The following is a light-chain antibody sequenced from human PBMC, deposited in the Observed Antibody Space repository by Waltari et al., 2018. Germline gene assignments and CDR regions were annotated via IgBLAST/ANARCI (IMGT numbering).Light chain of an antibody. J-gene: IGKJ2*01. Sequence: DIQVTQSPSFLSASVGDRVPITCRASQGISSYLAWYQQKPGKAPKLLIYAASTLQSGVPSRFSGSGSGTEFTLTISSLQPEDFATYYCQQLNSYPYTFGQGAKLEIK. CDR1: QGISSY. V-gene: IGKV1-9*01. CDR3: QQLNSYPYT. CDR2: AAS.